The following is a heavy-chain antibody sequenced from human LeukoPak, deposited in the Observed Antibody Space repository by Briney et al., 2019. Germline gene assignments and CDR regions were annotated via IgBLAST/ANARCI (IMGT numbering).Heavy chain of an antibody. CDR3: ARVYLKRDYYDSSAYFSFDY. CDR1: GGTFSRYA. V-gene: IGHV1-69*13. J-gene: IGHJ4*02. CDR2: IIPIFGTA. D-gene: IGHD3-22*01. Sequence: ASVKVSCKASGGTFSRYAISWVRQAPGQGLEWMGGIIPIFGTANYAQKFQGRITITADDSTSTAYMELSSLRSEDTAVYYCARVYLKRDYYDSSAYFSFDYWGQGTLVAVSS.